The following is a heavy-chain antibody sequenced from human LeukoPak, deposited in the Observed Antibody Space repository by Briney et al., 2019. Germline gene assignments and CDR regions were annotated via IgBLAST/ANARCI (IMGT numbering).Heavy chain of an antibody. CDR2: IIPIFGTA. D-gene: IGHD1-26*01. V-gene: IGHV1-69*05. CDR3: ASSGSYHDAFDI. J-gene: IGHJ3*02. CDR1: GYTFTSYY. Sequence: GASVKVSCKASGYTFTSYYMHWVRQAPGQGLEWMGGIIPIFGTANYAQKFQGRVTITTDESTSTAYMELSSLRSEDTAVYYCASSGSYHDAFDIWGQGTMVTVSS.